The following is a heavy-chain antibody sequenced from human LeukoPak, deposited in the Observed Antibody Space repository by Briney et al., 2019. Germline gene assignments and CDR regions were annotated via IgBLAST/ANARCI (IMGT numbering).Heavy chain of an antibody. D-gene: IGHD5-24*01. CDR1: GFTFSNYN. CDR2: ISSSSHNI. CDR3: ARGFPRGRWLHYDY. V-gene: IGHV3-21*01. J-gene: IGHJ4*02. Sequence: PEGSLRLSCAASGFTFSNYNMNWVRQAPGKGLEWVSSISSSSHNIYYAESMRGRFTISRDNAKNSLYLQMSSLRAEDTAIYYCARGFPRGRWLHYDYWGQGALVTVSS.